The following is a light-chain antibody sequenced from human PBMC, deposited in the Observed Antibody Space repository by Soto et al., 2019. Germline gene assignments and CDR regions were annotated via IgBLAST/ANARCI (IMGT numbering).Light chain of an antibody. Sequence: DIQMTQSPSSLSASVGDRVTITCRASHYINNYLAWYQQRPGGVPKLLIYGATTLQPGVPSRFSGSGSGADFTLTITSLQPEDVAPYYCHNCQSAVFTFGPGTKVDIK. CDR2: GAT. CDR3: HNCQSAVFT. V-gene: IGKV1-27*01. J-gene: IGKJ3*01. CDR1: HYINNY.